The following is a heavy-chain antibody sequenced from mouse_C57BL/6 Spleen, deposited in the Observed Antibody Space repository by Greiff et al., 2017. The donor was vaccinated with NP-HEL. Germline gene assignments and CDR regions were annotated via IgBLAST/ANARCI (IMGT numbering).Heavy chain of an antibody. CDR3: ARRLMGYFDY. CDR2: RDGST. V-gene: IGHV1-78*01. D-gene: IGHD2-4*01. J-gene: IGHJ2*01. Sequence: RDGSTKYNEKFKGKATLTADKSSSTAYMQLNSLTSEDSAVYFCARRLMGYFDYWGQGTTLTVSS.